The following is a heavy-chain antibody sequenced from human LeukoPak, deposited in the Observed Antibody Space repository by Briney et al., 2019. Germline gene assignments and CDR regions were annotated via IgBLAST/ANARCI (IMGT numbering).Heavy chain of an antibody. Sequence: ASVKVSCNASGYTFTGYYMHWVRQAPGQGLEWMGIINPSGGSTSYAQKFQGRVTMTRDTSTSTVYMELSSLRSEDTAVYYCALLSNYVAGDYWGQGTLVTVSS. J-gene: IGHJ4*02. CDR1: GYTFTGYY. CDR3: ALLSNYVAGDY. V-gene: IGHV1-46*01. CDR2: INPSGGST. D-gene: IGHD1-7*01.